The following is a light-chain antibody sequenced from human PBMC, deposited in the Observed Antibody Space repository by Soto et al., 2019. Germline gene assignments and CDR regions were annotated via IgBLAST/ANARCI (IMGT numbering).Light chain of an antibody. Sequence: QSVLTQPASVSGSPGQSITISCTGTSSDVGGYDYVSWYQQHPGKAPKLMIYEVSVRPSRVSNRFSGSKSGNTASLTISGLQAEDEADYYCSSYATFSTLGVFGTGTKVTVL. V-gene: IGLV2-14*01. J-gene: IGLJ1*01. CDR2: EVS. CDR3: SSYATFSTLGV. CDR1: SSDVGGYDY.